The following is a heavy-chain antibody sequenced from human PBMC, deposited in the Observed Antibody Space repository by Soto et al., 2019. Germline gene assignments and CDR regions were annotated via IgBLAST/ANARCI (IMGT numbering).Heavy chain of an antibody. J-gene: IGHJ4*02. CDR3: AKGAVTSIFGYFDF. CDR2: ISWNSGNI. D-gene: IGHD3-3*01. Sequence: EVHLVESGGGLVQPGRSLRLSCAASGFIFEDYAMHWVRQVPGKGLEWVSSISWNSGNIVYTDSVKGRFTVSRDSANNALYLQMNSLRTEDTALYYCAKGAVTSIFGYFDFCGQGTHVTVSS. V-gene: IGHV3-9*01. CDR1: GFIFEDYA.